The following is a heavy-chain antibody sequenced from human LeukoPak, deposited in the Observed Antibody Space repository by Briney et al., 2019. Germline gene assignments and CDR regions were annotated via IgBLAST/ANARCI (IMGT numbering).Heavy chain of an antibody. D-gene: IGHD1-14*01. V-gene: IGHV1-8*03. J-gene: IGHJ4*02. CDR3: ARGPDSDY. CDR2: MIPNIDNT. CDR1: GYTFTRYY. Sequence: GASVKVSCKASGYTFTRYYMHWVRQAPGQGLGWMVWMIPNIDNTGYAQKFQGRVTITRNTSISTAYMGLSSLRSEDTAVYYCARGPDSDYCGQGTLVTVSS.